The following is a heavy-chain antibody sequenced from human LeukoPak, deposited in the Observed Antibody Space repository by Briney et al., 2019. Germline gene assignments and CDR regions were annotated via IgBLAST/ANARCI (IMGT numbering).Heavy chain of an antibody. V-gene: IGHV3-48*02. CDR2: ISNSGSMI. CDR3: ARGPISGWSADY. CDR1: GLTFSSYN. J-gene: IGHJ4*02. Sequence: GGSLRLSCAVSGLTFSSYNMNRVRQAPGKGLEWVSYISNSGSMIYYADSVKGRFTLSRDNAKNSLYLQMNSLRDEDTAVYYCARGPISGWSADYWGQGTLVTVSS. D-gene: IGHD6-19*01.